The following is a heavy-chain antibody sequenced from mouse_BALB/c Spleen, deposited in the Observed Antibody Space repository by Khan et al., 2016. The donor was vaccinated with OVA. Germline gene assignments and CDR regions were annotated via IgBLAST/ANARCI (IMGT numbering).Heavy chain of an antibody. CDR1: GFTFSDYY. D-gene: IGHD4-1*01. Sequence: EVQLQESGGGLVKPGGSLKLSCAASGFTFSDYYMYWVRQTPEERLEWVATISDGGSYTYYPDSVKGRFTISRDNAKNNLYLQMSSLKSEDTAMYYCARGENWSFDYWGQGTTLTVSS. J-gene: IGHJ2*01. CDR2: ISDGGSYT. V-gene: IGHV5-4*02. CDR3: ARGENWSFDY.